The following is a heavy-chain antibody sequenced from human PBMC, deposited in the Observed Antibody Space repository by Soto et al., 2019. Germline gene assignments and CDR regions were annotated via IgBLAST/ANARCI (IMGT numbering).Heavy chain of an antibody. CDR2: IYHSGGT. J-gene: IGHJ4*02. CDR1: GYSISSGYY. V-gene: IGHV4-38-2*01. D-gene: IGHD3-22*01. CDR3: ARNSYYYDSSGYYGY. Sequence: SETLSLTCAVSGYSISSGYYWGWIRQPPGKGLEWIGSIYHSGGTYYNPSLKSRVTISVDTSKNQFSLKLSSVTAADTAVYYCARNSYYYDSSGYYGYWGQGTLVTVSS.